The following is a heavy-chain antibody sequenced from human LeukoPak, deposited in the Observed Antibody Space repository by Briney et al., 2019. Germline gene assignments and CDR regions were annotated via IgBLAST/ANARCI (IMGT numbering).Heavy chain of an antibody. CDR3: ARDHRVGARRND. D-gene: IGHD6-6*01. J-gene: IGHJ4*02. CDR2: INPNSGGT. V-gene: IGHV1-2*02. Sequence: ASVKVSCKASGYTLTGYYMHWVRQAPGQGLEWMGWINPNSGGTNYAQRFQGRVTMTRDTSISTAYMELNRLRSDDTAVYYCARDHRVGARRNDWGQGTLVTVSS. CDR1: GYTLTGYY.